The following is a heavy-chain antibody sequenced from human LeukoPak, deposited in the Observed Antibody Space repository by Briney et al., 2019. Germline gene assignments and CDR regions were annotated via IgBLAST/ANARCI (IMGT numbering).Heavy chain of an antibody. J-gene: IGHJ4*02. CDR2: LNYNGGGT. V-gene: IGHV3-20*04. CDR3: ARERIGGSLDY. D-gene: IGHD1-26*01. Sequence: GGSLRLSCAASGFTFDDYGFSWVRQALGKGLEWVCDLNYNGGGTGYADSVKGRFTVSRDNAKNTLYLQMNSLTADDTALYYCARERIGGSLDYWGQGTLVTVSS. CDR1: GFTFDDYG.